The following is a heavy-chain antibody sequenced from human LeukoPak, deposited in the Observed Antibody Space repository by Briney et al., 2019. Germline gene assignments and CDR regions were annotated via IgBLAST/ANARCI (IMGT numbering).Heavy chain of an antibody. D-gene: IGHD1-26*01. V-gene: IGHV1-69*04. CDR1: GGTFSSYA. CDR3: ASAGMPYYYYGMDV. Sequence: SVKVSCKASGGTFSSYAISWVRQAPGQGLEWMGRIIPILGIANYAQKSQGRVTITADKSTSTAYMELSSLRSEDTAVYYCASAGMPYYYYGMDVWGQGTTVTVSS. J-gene: IGHJ6*02. CDR2: IIPILGIA.